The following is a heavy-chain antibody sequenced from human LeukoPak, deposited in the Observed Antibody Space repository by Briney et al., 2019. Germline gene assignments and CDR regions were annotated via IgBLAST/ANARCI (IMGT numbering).Heavy chain of an antibody. Sequence: SETLSLTCTVSGGSISSYYWSWIRQPPGKGLEWIGYIYYSGSTNYNPSLKSRVTISVDTSKNQFSLKLSSVTAADTAVYYCARHLARGWYGFYGLEGKGGMDVWGQGTTVTVSS. CDR1: GGSISSYY. D-gene: IGHD6-19*01. CDR3: ARHLARGWYGFYGLEGKGGMDV. CDR2: IYYSGST. J-gene: IGHJ6*02. V-gene: IGHV4-59*08.